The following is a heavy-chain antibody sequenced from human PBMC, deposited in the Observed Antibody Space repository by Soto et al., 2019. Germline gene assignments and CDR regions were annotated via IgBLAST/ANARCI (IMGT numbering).Heavy chain of an antibody. CDR2: IYYSGST. Sequence: SETLSLTCTVSGGSISSGDYYWSWIRQPPGKGLEWIGYIYYSGSTYYNPSLKSRVTISVDTSKNQFSLKLSSVTAADTAVYYCARGGYSGYDLLQQPVNFDYWGQGTLVTVSS. CDR3: ARGGYSGYDLLQQPVNFDY. CDR1: GGSISSGDYY. J-gene: IGHJ4*02. D-gene: IGHD5-12*01. V-gene: IGHV4-30-4*01.